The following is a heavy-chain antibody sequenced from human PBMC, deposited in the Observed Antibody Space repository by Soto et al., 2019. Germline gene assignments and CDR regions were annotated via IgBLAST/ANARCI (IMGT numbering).Heavy chain of an antibody. CDR2: IIPLFGTT. Sequence: QVQLVQSGAEVKKPGSSVKVSCKTSGGTISNYAISWVRQAPGQGLEWMGGIIPLFGTTNYAQKFQGRVTITADESTRTAYMELGSLRSEDTAVYYCARGGFWGGYYSWFGPWGQGTLVTVSS. CDR1: GGTISNYA. J-gene: IGHJ5*02. V-gene: IGHV1-69*12. D-gene: IGHD3-3*01. CDR3: ARGGFWGGYYSWFGP.